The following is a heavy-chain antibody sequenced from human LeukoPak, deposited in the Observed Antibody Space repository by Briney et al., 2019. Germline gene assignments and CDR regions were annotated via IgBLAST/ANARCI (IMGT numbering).Heavy chain of an antibody. CDR1: GGSFSGYY. CDR3: ARAHIAVAGRRHNWFDP. J-gene: IGHJ5*02. Sequence: SETLSLTCAVYGGSFSGYYWSWIRQPPGKGLEWIGEINHSGSTNYNPSPKSRVTISVDTSKNQFSLKLSSVTAADTAVYYCARAHIAVAGRRHNWFDPWGQGTLVTVSS. D-gene: IGHD6-19*01. CDR2: INHSGST. V-gene: IGHV4-34*01.